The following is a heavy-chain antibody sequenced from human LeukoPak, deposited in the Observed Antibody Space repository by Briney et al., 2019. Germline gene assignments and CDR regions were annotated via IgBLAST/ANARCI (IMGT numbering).Heavy chain of an antibody. CDR1: GFTFSSYW. Sequence: GGSLRLSCAASGFTFSSYWMSWVRQAPGKGLEWVANIKQDGSEKYYVASVKGRFTISRDNAKNSLYLQMNSLRAEDTAAYYCARWSRVGSGLYYIDDWGQGTLVTVSS. J-gene: IGHJ4*02. D-gene: IGHD6-25*01. CDR2: IKQDGSEK. CDR3: ARWSRVGSGLYYIDD. V-gene: IGHV3-7*01.